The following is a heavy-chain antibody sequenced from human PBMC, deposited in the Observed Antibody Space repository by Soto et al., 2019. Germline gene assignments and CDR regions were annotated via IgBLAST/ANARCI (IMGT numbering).Heavy chain of an antibody. CDR2: TYYRSKWYN. J-gene: IGHJ6*02. Sequence: SQTLSLPCAISGDSVSSNSAAWNWIRQSPSRGLEWLGRTYYRSKWYNDYAVSVKSRITINPDTSKNQFSLQLNSVTPEDTAVYYCAREDSAAAAGTHLSYYYYGMDVWGQGTTVTVSS. CDR3: AREDSAAAAGTHLSYYYYGMDV. V-gene: IGHV6-1*01. D-gene: IGHD6-13*01. CDR1: GDSVSSNSAA.